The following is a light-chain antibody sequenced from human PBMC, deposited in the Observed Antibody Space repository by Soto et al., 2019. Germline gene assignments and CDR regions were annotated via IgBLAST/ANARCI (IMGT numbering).Light chain of an antibody. CDR2: DVS. V-gene: IGLV2-11*01. CDR3: CSYAGGFIFA. J-gene: IGLJ2*01. Sequence: QSALTQPSSVSGSPGQSVTISCTGTRSDIGGYNYVSWYQQHPGKAPKLMIYDVSKWPSGVPDRFSGSKSGNTASLTISGLQAEDEADYYCCSYAGGFIFAFGGGTKLTVL. CDR1: RSDIGGYNY.